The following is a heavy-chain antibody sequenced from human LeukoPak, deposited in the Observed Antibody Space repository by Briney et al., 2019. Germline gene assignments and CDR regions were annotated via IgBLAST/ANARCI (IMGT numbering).Heavy chain of an antibody. J-gene: IGHJ4*02. CDR2: ISSRSSYI. Sequence: GGSLRLSCAASGFTFSDYIIHCVRQAPGQGLGWVSSISSRSSYIYYAESVTGRFTVSRDNAKDLLSLQMNSLRAEDTAVYYCARVGSGRNGGGGSPYDYWGQGPLVTVSS. V-gene: IGHV3-21*01. CDR3: ARVGSGRNGGGGSPYDY. D-gene: IGHD3-16*01. CDR1: GFTFSDYI.